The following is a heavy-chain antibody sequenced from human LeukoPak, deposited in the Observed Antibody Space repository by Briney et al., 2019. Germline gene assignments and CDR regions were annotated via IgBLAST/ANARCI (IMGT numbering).Heavy chain of an antibody. CDR3: ARQGGSSWYEKAFDI. V-gene: IGHV5-51*01. Sequence: GESLKISCKGSGYRFTSYWIGWVRQMPGKGLEWMGIIYPGDSDTRYSPSFQGQVTISADKSISTAYLQWSSLKASDTAMYYCARQGGSSWYEKAFDIWGQGTMVTVSS. CDR1: GYRFTSYW. D-gene: IGHD6-13*01. CDR2: IYPGDSDT. J-gene: IGHJ3*02.